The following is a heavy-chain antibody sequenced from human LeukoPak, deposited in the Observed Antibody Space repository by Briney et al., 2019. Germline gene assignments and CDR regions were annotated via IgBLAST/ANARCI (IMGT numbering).Heavy chain of an antibody. Sequence: ASVKVSCKASGFTFNTFGVSWVRQAPGHGLEWMGWTGPYNGNTKYAQKLQGCITMSTDTSTNTAFMELNSLTSDDTGVYFCARMWANYYYGMDVWGQGTTVTVSS. CDR1: GFTFNTFG. V-gene: IGHV1-18*01. CDR3: ARMWANYYYGMDV. J-gene: IGHJ6*02. D-gene: IGHD1-26*01. CDR2: TGPYNGNT.